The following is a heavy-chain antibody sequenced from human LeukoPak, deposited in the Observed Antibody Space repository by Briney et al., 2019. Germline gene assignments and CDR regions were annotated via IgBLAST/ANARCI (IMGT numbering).Heavy chain of an antibody. V-gene: IGHV3-30*04. CDR3: ARELYYYDSSGYFPVGY. CDR2: ISYDGSNK. D-gene: IGHD3-22*01. CDR1: GFTFRSYA. J-gene: IGHJ4*02. Sequence: GGSLTLSCGACGFTFRSYAMHCVREAPGKGLVGVAVISYDGSNKYYGDSVKRLYTISRDNAKNSLYLQMNSLRAEDTAVYYCARELYYYDSSGYFPVGYWGQGTLVTVSS.